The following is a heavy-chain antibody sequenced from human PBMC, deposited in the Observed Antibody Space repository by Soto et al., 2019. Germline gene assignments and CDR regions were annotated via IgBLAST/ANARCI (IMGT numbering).Heavy chain of an antibody. CDR3: ARGVVPAAGAAPHYFHYGVDV. D-gene: IGHD2-2*01. V-gene: IGHV1-69*06. CDR1: GDTFKKFA. Sequence: QVQLVQSGPEVKKPGSSLKESCKTSGDTFKKFAISWVRQAPGQGPEWMGGIIPMFGTTKYTQKFQGRVTFTADKSTGTAYMELTSLMSEDTATYFCARGVVPAAGAAPHYFHYGVDVWGQVNTVTVAS. CDR2: IIPMFGTT. J-gene: IGHJ6*02.